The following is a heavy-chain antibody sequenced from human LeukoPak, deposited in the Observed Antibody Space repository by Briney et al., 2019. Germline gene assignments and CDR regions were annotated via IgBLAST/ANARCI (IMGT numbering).Heavy chain of an antibody. V-gene: IGHV1-24*01. Sequence: ASVKVSCKVSGYTLTELSMHWVRLAPGKGLEWMGGFDPEDGETIYAQKFQGRVTMTEDTSTDTAYMELSSLRSEDTAVSYCATGRTMVRGVILLSRYFDYWGQGTLVTVSS. J-gene: IGHJ4*02. CDR1: GYTLTELS. CDR3: ATGRTMVRGVILLSRYFDY. D-gene: IGHD3-10*01. CDR2: FDPEDGET.